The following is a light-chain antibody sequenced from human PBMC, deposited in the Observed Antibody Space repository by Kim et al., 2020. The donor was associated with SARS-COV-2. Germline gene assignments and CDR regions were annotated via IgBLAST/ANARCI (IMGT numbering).Light chain of an antibody. Sequence: EIVLTQSPGTLSLSPGERATLSCRASQSVTSGWFAWYHQKPGQAPRLLIHGASRRATGIPDRFSGSGSGTDFTLTISGLEPEDFGVYYCQQYGDSPYTFGQGTKLEI. V-gene: IGKV3-20*01. J-gene: IGKJ2*01. CDR1: QSVTSGW. CDR2: GAS. CDR3: QQYGDSPYT.